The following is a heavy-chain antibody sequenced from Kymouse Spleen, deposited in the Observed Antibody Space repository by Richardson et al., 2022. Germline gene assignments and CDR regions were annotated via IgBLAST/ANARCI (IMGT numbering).Heavy chain of an antibody. CDR1: GFTFSNAW. Sequence: EVQLVESGGGLVKPGGSLRLSCAASGFTFSNAWMSWVRQAPGKGLEWVGRIKSKTDGGTTDYAAPVKGRFTISRDDSKNTLYLQMNSLKTEDTAVYYCTTLYSGYDSPDPWGQGTLVTVSS. CDR3: TTLYSGYDSPDP. J-gene: IGHJ5*02. V-gene: IGHV3-15*01. CDR2: IKSKTDGGTT. D-gene: IGHD5-12*01.